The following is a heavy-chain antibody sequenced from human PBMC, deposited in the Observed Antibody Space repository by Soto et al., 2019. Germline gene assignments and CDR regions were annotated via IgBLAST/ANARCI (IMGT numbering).Heavy chain of an antibody. CDR2: IYYSGST. CDR3: ARADYYDILTGYYSRASNFDY. V-gene: IGHV4-39*01. Sequence: PSETLSLTCTVSGVSISSSSYYWGWIRQPPGKGLEWIGSIYYSGSTYYNPSLKSRVTISVDTSKNQFSLKLSSVTAADTAVYYCARADYYDILTGYYSRASNFDYWGQGTLVTVSS. J-gene: IGHJ4*02. D-gene: IGHD3-9*01. CDR1: GVSISSSSYY.